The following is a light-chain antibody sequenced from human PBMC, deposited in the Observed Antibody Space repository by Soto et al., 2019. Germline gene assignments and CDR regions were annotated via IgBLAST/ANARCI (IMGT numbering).Light chain of an antibody. J-gene: IGKJ1*01. CDR3: QQSYSTPLT. Sequence: DIQMTQSPSSLSASVGDRVTITCRASQSISSYLNWYQQKPGKAPKLLIYAASSLQSGVPSRFSGSGSGTDFTLTISSLQPEDFATYYCQQSYSTPLTFGQVTTVEIK. CDR2: AAS. V-gene: IGKV1-39*01. CDR1: QSISSY.